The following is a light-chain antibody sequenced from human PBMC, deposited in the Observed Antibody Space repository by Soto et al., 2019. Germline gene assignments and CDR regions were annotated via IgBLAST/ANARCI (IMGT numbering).Light chain of an antibody. Sequence: DIQMTQSPSSLSASVGDRVTITCRASQTIGSSLNWYQQKPGKAPNLLIYAASNLQSGVPSRFSGSGSGTDFTLTISSLQSEDFATYYCQQSFSFPPYTFGQGTKVEI. CDR2: AAS. J-gene: IGKJ2*01. V-gene: IGKV1-39*01. CDR3: QQSFSFPPYT. CDR1: QTIGSS.